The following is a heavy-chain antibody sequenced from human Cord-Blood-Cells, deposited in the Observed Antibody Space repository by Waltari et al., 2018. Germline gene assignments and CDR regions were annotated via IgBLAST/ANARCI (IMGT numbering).Heavy chain of an antibody. CDR2: NNPNRGGT. CDR3: ARSLISWNYDY. J-gene: IGHJ4*02. D-gene: IGHD1-7*01. Sequence: QVQLVQSGAEVKKPGASVKVSCKASGYTFTGYYMHWVRQAPGQGLEWMGWNNPNRGGTHYAQKFQGSVTMTKDTSISTAYMELSRLRSDDTAVYYCARSLISWNYDYWGQGTLVTVSS. V-gene: IGHV1-2*02. CDR1: GYTFTGYY.